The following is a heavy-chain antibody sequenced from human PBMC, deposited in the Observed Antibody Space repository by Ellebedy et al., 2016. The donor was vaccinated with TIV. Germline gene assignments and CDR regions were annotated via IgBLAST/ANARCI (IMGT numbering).Heavy chain of an antibody. J-gene: IGHJ4*02. D-gene: IGHD6-19*01. Sequence: MPSETLSLTCAVYGGSFSGYYWSWIRQPPGKGLEWIGEINHSGSTNYNPSLKSRVTISVDTSKNQFSLKLSSVTAADTAVYYCARVAVAGTGYFDYWGQGTLVTVSS. CDR3: ARVAVAGTGYFDY. CDR2: INHSGST. CDR1: GGSFSGYY. V-gene: IGHV4-34*01.